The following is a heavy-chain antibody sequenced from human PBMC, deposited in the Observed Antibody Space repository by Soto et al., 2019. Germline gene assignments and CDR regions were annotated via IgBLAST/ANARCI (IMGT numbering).Heavy chain of an antibody. D-gene: IGHD3-16*02. J-gene: IGHJ6*02. CDR2: IYYSGST. CDR3: ARVITFGGVIVIYYYGMDV. Sequence: SETLSLTCTVSGGSISSSSYYWGWIRQPPGKGLEWIGSIYYSGSTYYNPSLKSRVTISVDTSKNQFSLKLSSVTAADTAVYYCARVITFGGVIVIYYYGMDVWGQGTTVT. V-gene: IGHV4-39*01. CDR1: GGSISSSSYY.